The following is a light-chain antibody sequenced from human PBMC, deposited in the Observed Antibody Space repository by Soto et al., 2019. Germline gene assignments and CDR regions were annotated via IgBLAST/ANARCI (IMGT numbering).Light chain of an antibody. CDR3: SSYTSSSTLLYV. CDR1: SSDVGGYKY. CDR2: EVS. V-gene: IGLV2-14*01. Sequence: QSALTQPASMSGSPGQSITISCTGTSSDVGGYKYVSWYQQHPGKAPKLMIYEVSNRPSGVSNRFSGSKSGNTASLTISGLQAEDEADYYCSSYTSSSTLLYVFGTGTKVTGL. J-gene: IGLJ1*01.